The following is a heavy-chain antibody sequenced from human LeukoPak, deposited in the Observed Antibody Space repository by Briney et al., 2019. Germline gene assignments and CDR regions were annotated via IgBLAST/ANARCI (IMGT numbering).Heavy chain of an antibody. J-gene: IGHJ4*02. Sequence: KPSETLSLTCAVSGGSFSGYYWTWIRQPPGQGLEWIGEINHSGSANYNPSLKSRVTIALDTSKNQFSLKLSSVTAADTAVYYCARGQGTATTHWGQGTLVTVSS. CDR1: GGSFSGYY. V-gene: IGHV4-34*01. CDR3: ARGQGTATTH. D-gene: IGHD4-17*01. CDR2: INHSGSA.